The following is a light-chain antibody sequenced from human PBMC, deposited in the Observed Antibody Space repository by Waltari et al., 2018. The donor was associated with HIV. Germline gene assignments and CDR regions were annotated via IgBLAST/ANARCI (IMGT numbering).Light chain of an antibody. CDR1: SSNIGDNY. J-gene: IGLJ3*02. Sequence: QSVLTQPPSASGTPGQRVTISCSGSSSNIGDNYVYCYQQLPGTAPKLLIYRNYQRPSGVPDRFSGSKSGTSASLAISGLRSEDEGDFYCASWDDSLRNWVFGGGTKLTVL. V-gene: IGLV1-47*01. CDR3: ASWDDSLRNWV. CDR2: RNY.